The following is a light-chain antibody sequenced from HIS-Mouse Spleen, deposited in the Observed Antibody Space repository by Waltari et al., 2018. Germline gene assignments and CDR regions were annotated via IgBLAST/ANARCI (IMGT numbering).Light chain of an antibody. CDR2: EVS. CDR1: SSDVGGYNY. V-gene: IGLV2-14*01. J-gene: IGLJ3*02. CDR3: SSYTSSSTLEV. Sequence: QSALTQPASVSGSPGQSITISCTGTSSDVGGYNYVSWYQQPPGKAPKLMIYEVSNRPAGVSNRFSGSNSGNTASLTISGLQAEDEADYYCSSYTSSSTLEVFGGVTKLTVL.